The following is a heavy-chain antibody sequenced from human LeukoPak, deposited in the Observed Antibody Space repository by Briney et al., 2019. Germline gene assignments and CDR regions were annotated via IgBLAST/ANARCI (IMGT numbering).Heavy chain of an antibody. V-gene: IGHV1-18*01. J-gene: IGHJ4*02. CDR3: ARDPPPYGSGSPHFDY. D-gene: IGHD3-10*01. CDR1: GYTFTSYD. Sequence: ASVKVSCKASGYTFTSYDINWVRQAPGQGLEWMGWISAYNGNTNYAQKLQGRVTMTTDTSTSTAYMELRSLRSDDTAVYYCARDPPPYGSGSPHFDYWGQGTLVTVSS. CDR2: ISAYNGNT.